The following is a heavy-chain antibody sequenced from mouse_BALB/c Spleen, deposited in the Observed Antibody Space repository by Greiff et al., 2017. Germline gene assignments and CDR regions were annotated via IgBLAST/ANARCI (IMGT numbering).Heavy chain of an antibody. CDR3: ARDKAYDDYAMDY. D-gene: IGHD2-3*01. CDR1: GFSLTSYG. CDR2: IWAGGST. J-gene: IGHJ4*01. V-gene: IGHV2-9*02. Sequence: VKLVESGPGLVAPSQSLSITCTVSGFSLTSYGVHWVRQPPGKGLEWLGVIWAGGSTNYNSALMSRLSISKDNSKSQVFLQMNSLQTDDTAMYYCARDKAYDDYAMDYWGQGTSVTVSA.